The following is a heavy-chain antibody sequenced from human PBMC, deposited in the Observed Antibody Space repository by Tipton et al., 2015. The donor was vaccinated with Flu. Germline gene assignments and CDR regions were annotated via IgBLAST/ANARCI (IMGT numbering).Heavy chain of an antibody. CDR2: IYHTGTT. V-gene: IGHV4-31*03. J-gene: IGHJ4*02. CDR1: GGSINSGGSY. CDR3: AKGVAVTAPPYYDT. D-gene: IGHD2-21*02. Sequence: TLSLTCTVSGGSINSGGSYWSWIRQQPGKGLEWIGNIYHTGTTDYSPSLKSRVIISEDTSKNQLSLELRSVTGADTAVYFCAKGVAVTAPPYYDTWGQGNLVTVSS.